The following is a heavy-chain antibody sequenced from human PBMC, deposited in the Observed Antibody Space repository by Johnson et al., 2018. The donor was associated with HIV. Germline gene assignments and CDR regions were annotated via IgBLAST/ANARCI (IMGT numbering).Heavy chain of an antibody. CDR2: ISGSGGST. J-gene: IGHJ3*02. CDR3: AKDRGSSSWYKDAFDI. V-gene: IGHV3-23*04. D-gene: IGHD6-13*01. Sequence: VQLVESGGGLVQPGGSLRLSCAASGFTFSSYAMSWVRQAPGKGLEWVSAISGSGGSTYYADSVKGRFTISRDNSKNTLYLQMNRLRAEDTAVYYCAKDRGSSSWYKDAFDIWGQGTMVTVSS. CDR1: GFTFSSYA.